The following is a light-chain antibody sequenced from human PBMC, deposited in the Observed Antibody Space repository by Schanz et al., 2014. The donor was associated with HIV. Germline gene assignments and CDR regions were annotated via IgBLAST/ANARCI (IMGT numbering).Light chain of an antibody. CDR2: RNN. J-gene: IGLJ3*02. V-gene: IGLV1-47*01. CDR1: SSNIGNNY. CDR3: QSFDSSLNGVL. Sequence: QSVLTQPPSASGTPGQRVTISCSGSSSNIGNNYVYWYQQVPGTAPKVLIYRNNQRPSGVPDRFSGSKSGTSASLAISGLQDEDEADYFCQSFDSSLNGVLFGGGTKLTVL.